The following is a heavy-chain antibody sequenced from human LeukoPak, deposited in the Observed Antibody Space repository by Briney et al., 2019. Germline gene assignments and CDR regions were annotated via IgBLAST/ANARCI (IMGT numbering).Heavy chain of an antibody. D-gene: IGHD2-21*02. CDR3: ARQPLVRDCGGDCEFDY. Sequence: GESLKISFKGSGYSFSNYWIGWVRPMPGKGLEWMGIIYPGDSNTRYSPSFQGQVTISADKSISTAYLQWTSLKASDTAIYYCARQPLVRDCGGDCEFDYWGQGTRVSVSS. CDR1: GYSFSNYW. CDR2: IYPGDSNT. J-gene: IGHJ4*02. V-gene: IGHV5-51*01.